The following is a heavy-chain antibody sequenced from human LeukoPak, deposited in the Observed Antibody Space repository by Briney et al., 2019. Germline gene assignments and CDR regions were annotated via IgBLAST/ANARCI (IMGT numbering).Heavy chain of an antibody. CDR2: MDTGGGT. J-gene: IGHJ3*01. CDR1: GFLFNNHA. D-gene: IGHD3-3*01. CDR3: AKEGVDRHFALEN. V-gene: IGHV3-23*01. Sequence: GGAPRLSFSTPGFLFNNHAMSWVRPPPGKGGGWGSSMDTGGGTYYAASVKGRFTISRDNSKNTLSLQLNSLRAEDTAVYYCAKEGVDRHFALENWGQGTTVTVSS.